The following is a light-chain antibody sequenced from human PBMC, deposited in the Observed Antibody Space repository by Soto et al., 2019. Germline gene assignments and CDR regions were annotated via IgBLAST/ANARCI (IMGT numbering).Light chain of an antibody. CDR1: SYNIGAGYA. CDR3: QSYDSSLNVVV. CDR2: GNV. J-gene: IGLJ2*01. Sequence: QSVLTQPPSVSGAPGQRVTISCSGSSYNIGAGYAVHWYQQLPGAAPRRLMYGNVNRPSGVPDRFSGSKSGTSASLAITGLQAEDEADYYCQSYDSSLNVVVFGGGTKVTVL. V-gene: IGLV1-40*01.